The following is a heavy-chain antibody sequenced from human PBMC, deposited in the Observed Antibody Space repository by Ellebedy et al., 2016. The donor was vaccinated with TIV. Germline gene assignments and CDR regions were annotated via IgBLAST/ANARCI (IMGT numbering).Heavy chain of an antibody. V-gene: IGHV3-11*01. D-gene: IGHD2-2*01. CDR1: GFTFSDYY. CDR2: ISSSGSTI. Sequence: GGSLRLXCAASGFTFSDYYMSWIRQAPGKGLEWVSYISSSGSTIYYADSVKGRFTISRDNAKNSLYLQMNSLRAEDTAVYYCAREDCSSTRCPIDYWGQGTLVTVSS. J-gene: IGHJ4*02. CDR3: AREDCSSTRCPIDY.